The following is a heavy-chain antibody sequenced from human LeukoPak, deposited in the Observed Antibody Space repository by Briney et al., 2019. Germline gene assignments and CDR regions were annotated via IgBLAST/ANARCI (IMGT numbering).Heavy chain of an antibody. Sequence: GVSLRLSCAASGFTFEDYAMHWVRQAPGKGLEWVSGISWNSGSIGYADSVKGRFTISRDNAKNSLYLQMNSLRAEDTALYYCAKDIGIAVAGVYDYWGQGTLVTVSS. CDR1: GFTFEDYA. CDR2: ISWNSGSI. J-gene: IGHJ4*02. CDR3: AKDIGIAVAGVYDY. D-gene: IGHD6-19*01. V-gene: IGHV3-9*01.